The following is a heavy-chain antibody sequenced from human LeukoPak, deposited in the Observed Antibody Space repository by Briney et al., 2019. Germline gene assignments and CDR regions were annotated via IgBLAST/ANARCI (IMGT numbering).Heavy chain of an antibody. D-gene: IGHD1-1*01. CDR2: IIPIFGTA. J-gene: IGHJ4*02. V-gene: IGHV1-69*06. CDR3: ARGWNDPDGKFDY. CDR1: GGTFSSYA. Sequence: SVKVSCKASGGTFSSYAISWVRQAPGQGLEWMGRIIPIFGTANYAQKFQGRVTITADKSTSTAYMELSSLRSEDTAVYYCARGWNDPDGKFDYWGQGTLVTVSS.